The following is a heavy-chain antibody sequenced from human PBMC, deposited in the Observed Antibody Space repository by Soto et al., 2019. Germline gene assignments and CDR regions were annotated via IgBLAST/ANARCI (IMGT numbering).Heavy chain of an antibody. CDR2: IYPGDSDT. D-gene: IGHD3-22*01. CDR1: GYNFDTYW. J-gene: IGHJ4*02. CDR3: ARGGFDTSGYFEH. V-gene: IGHV5-51*01. Sequence: EVHLVQSGAEVKKPGESLQISCLGSGYNFDTYWIGWVRQKPGKGLEWMGIIYPGDSDTRYTPSFEGPVTISADKSITTACLQWSSLKVSETAIYYCARGGFDTSGYFEHLGQGTLVIVSS.